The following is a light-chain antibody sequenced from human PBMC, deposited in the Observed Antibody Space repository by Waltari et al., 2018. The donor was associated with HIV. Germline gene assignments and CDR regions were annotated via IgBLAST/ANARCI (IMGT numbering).Light chain of an antibody. Sequence: QSVLTQPPSVSGAPGQRVTISCTRSTSNIGADYDVHLYQQIPGTAPKLLISGNKNRPSGVPDRFSASKSGTSASLTITGLQAEDEADYFCQSYDITLSASVVFGGGTKLTVL. CDR1: TSNIGADYD. CDR2: GNK. CDR3: QSYDITLSASVV. J-gene: IGLJ2*01. V-gene: IGLV1-40*01.